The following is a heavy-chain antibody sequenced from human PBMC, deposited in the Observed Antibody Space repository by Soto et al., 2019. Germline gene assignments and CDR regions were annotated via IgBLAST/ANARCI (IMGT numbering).Heavy chain of an antibody. D-gene: IGHD3-10*01. Sequence: SETLYLTCTVSGGSISSYYWSWIRQPPGKGLEWIGYIYYSGSTNYNPSLKSRVTISVDTSKNQFSLKLSSVTAADTAVYYCARERVGSTYGMDVWGQGTTVTVSS. J-gene: IGHJ6*02. CDR1: GGSISSYY. V-gene: IGHV4-59*01. CDR3: ARERVGSTYGMDV. CDR2: IYYSGST.